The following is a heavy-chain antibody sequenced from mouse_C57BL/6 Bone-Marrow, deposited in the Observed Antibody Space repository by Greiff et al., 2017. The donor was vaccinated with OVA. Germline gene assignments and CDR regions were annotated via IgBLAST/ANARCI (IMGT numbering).Heavy chain of an antibody. J-gene: IGHJ2*01. Sequence: QVQLQQPGAELVRPGSSVKLSCKASGYTFTSYWMHWVKQRPIQGLEWIGNIDPSDSETHYTQKFKDKATLTVDKSSSTAYMQLSSLTSEDSAVYYCARGDDGSPFDYGGQGTTLTVSS. CDR3: ARGDDGSPFDY. CDR2: IDPSDSET. D-gene: IGHD1-1*01. CDR1: GYTFTSYW. V-gene: IGHV1-52*01.